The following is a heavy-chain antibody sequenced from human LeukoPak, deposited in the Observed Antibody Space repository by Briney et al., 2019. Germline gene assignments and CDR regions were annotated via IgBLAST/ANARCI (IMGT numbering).Heavy chain of an antibody. J-gene: IGHJ4*02. CDR3: ARLWFGELYLDY. V-gene: IGHV1-2*02. D-gene: IGHD3-10*01. CDR2: INPNSGGT. Sequence: ASVKVSCKASGYTFTGYYMHWVRQAPGQGLEWMGWINPNSGGTNYAQKFQGRVTVTRDTSISTAYMELSRLRSDDTAVYYCARLWFGELYLDYWGQGTLVTVSS. CDR1: GYTFTGYY.